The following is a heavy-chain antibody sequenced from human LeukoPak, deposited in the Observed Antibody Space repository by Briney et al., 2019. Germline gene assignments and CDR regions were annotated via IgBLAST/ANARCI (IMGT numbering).Heavy chain of an antibody. Sequence: GASVIVSCTASGYTFRQYSISWVRQAPGKGLEWMGWVSPSHTTRVYAQQFQGRVTMTADTNTNTVSMELRSLRSDDTAVYYCARVAWIQLEVFDYWGQGTLVTVSS. CDR1: GYTFRQYS. CDR2: VSPSHTTR. CDR3: ARVAWIQLEVFDY. J-gene: IGHJ4*02. D-gene: IGHD5-18*01. V-gene: IGHV1-18*01.